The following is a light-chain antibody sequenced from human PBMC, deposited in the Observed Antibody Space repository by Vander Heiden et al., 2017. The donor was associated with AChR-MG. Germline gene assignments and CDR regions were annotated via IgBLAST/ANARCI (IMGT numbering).Light chain of an antibody. V-gene: IGKV2-30*01. CDR3: MQGTHWPRYT. J-gene: IGKJ2*01. Sequence: DVVMTQSPLSLPVTLGQPASISCRSSQSLVYSDANTYLNWFRQRPGQAPRRLIYKVSNRDSGVPDRFSGSGSGTDFTLKISRVEAEDVGVYDCMQGTHWPRYTFGQGTKLEIK. CDR2: KVS. CDR1: QSLVYSDANTY.